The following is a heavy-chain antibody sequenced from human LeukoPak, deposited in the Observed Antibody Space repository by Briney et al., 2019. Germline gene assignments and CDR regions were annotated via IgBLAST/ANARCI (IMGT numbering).Heavy chain of an antibody. Sequence: PSETLSLTCAVSGGSISGYYWSWIRQPPGKGLEWIGEINHSGSTNYNPSLKSRVTISVDTSKNQFSLKLSSVTAADTAVYYCARIVVVPAAVDYWGQGTLVTVSS. V-gene: IGHV4-34*01. CDR1: GGSISGYY. CDR2: INHSGST. CDR3: ARIVVVPAAVDY. J-gene: IGHJ4*02. D-gene: IGHD2-2*01.